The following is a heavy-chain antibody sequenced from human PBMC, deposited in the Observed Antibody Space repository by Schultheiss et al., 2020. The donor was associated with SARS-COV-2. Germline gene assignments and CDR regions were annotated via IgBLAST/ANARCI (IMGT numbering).Heavy chain of an antibody. CDR1: GFSLSTSGEG. CDR2: VYWDDDK. D-gene: IGHD1-1*01. CDR3: AHRAVGYDSTWNAGYMNY. V-gene: IGHV2-5*02. J-gene: IGHJ4*02. Sequence: SGPTLVSPTQTLTLTCTWSGFSLSTSGEGVGWIRQPPGKALEWLVFVYWDDDKRYSPSLRSRLTITKDTSRDQVVLTMANMDPEDTATYFCAHRAVGYDSTWNAGYMNYWGQGILVTVAS.